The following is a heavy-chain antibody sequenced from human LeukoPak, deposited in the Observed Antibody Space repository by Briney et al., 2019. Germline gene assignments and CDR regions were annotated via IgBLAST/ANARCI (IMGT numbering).Heavy chain of an antibody. CDR1: GYTFTSYD. CDR3: ARGLLEYCSSTSCYGVYYYGMDV. V-gene: IGHV1-8*01. D-gene: IGHD2-2*01. J-gene: IGHJ6*02. Sequence: ASVKVSCKASGYTFTSYDINWVRQATGQGLEWMGWMNPNSGNTGYAQKFQGRVTMIRNASISTAYMELSSLRSEDTAVYYCARGLLEYCSSTSCYGVYYYGMDVWGQGTTVTVSS. CDR2: MNPNSGNT.